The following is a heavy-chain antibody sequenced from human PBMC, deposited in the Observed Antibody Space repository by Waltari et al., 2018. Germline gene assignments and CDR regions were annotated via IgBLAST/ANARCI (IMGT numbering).Heavy chain of an antibody. CDR3: ARGTYYYDTSGYSDGNHYYIDV. J-gene: IGHJ6*03. CDR1: SDSISTYY. D-gene: IGHD3-22*01. Sequence: QVQLQESGPGLVKPSETLSLTCTVSSDSISTYYWTWIRQSAGKGLEWPGRFYAGGGTKYNPSLNSRVTMSVDTSKNQFSLKLTSVTAADSAVYYCARGTYYYDTSGYSDGNHYYIDVWGKGTSVTVSS. CDR2: FYAGGGT. V-gene: IGHV4-4*07.